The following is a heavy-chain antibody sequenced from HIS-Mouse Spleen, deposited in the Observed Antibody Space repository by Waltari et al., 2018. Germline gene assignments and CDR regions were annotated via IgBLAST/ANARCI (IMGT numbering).Heavy chain of an antibody. CDR2: ISYDGSNK. Sequence: QVQLVAAGGGVGQPGRALRTRCAAAGFAFRSYGMPWVRQAPGKGLEWVAVISYDGSNKYYADSVKGRFTISRDNSKNTLYLKMNSLRAEDTAVYYCAKDKHHAFDYWGQGTLVTVSS. J-gene: IGHJ4*02. CDR1: GFAFRSYG. CDR3: AKDKHHAFDY. V-gene: IGHV3-30*18.